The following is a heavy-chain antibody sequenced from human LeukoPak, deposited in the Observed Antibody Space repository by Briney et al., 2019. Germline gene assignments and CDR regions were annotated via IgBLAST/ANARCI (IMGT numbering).Heavy chain of an antibody. D-gene: IGHD6-19*01. J-gene: IGHJ4*02. CDR2: ISYDGSNT. Sequence: GRSLRLSCAASGFTFSSYGMHWVRQAPGKGLEWVAVISYDGSNTYYADSVKGRFTISRDNSKNTLYLQMNSLRAEDTAVYYCGKDAVAGAELDFWGQGTLVSVSS. CDR1: GFTFSSYG. CDR3: GKDAVAGAELDF. V-gene: IGHV3-30*18.